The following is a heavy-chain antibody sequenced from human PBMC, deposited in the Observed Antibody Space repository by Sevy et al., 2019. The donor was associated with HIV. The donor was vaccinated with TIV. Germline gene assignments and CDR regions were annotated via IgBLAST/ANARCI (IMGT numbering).Heavy chain of an antibody. CDR2: LYYGGST. D-gene: IGHD2-8*01. Sequence: SETLSLTCTVSGGSISGSTNYWGWIRQSPGKGLEWIGSLYYGGSTYLNPSLRSRVTTSVDTSKNQFSLKLNSVTAADTAVYYCVRHLTNYLYWYFDLWGRGALVTVSS. V-gene: IGHV4-39*01. CDR3: VRHLTNYLYWYFDL. CDR1: GGSISGSTNY. J-gene: IGHJ2*01.